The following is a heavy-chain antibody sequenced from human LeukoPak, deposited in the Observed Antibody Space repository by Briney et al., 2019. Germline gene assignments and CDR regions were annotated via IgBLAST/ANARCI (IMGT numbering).Heavy chain of an antibody. V-gene: IGHV3-30*02. J-gene: IGHJ4*02. D-gene: IGHD3-16*01. CDR1: GFTLSSYG. CDR2: IRYDGSNK. CDR3: AGGATGPPKEGGIEDY. Sequence: GGSLRLSCAASGFTLSSYGMHWVRQAPGKGLEWVAFIRYDGSNKYYADSVKGRFTISRDNSKNTLYLQMNSLRAEDTAVYYCAGGATGPPKEGGIEDYWGQGTLVTVSS.